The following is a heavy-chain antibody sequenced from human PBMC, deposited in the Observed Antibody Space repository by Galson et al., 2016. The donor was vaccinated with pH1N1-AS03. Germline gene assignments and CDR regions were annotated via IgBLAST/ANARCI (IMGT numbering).Heavy chain of an antibody. CDR3: ARHVYSGHDNAFDV. J-gene: IGHJ3*01. CDR2: IWPSDSDT. D-gene: IGHD5-12*01. Sequence: QSGAEVKEPGQSLRISCKASGYTFITYWLAWVRQKPGKGLEWMGIIWPSDSDTRYSPSFQGQVTMSADKSINNFYLEFTSLKAADTATYYCARHVYSGHDNAFDVWGQGTVVTVTS. V-gene: IGHV5-51*01. CDR1: GYTFITYW.